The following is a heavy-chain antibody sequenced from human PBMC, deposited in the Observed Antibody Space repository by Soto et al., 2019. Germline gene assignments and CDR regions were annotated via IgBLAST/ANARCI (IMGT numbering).Heavy chain of an antibody. CDR1: GYTVTSYG. Sequence: ASVKVSCKDSGYTVTSYGIRWVRQAPGQGLEWMGWISAHHGNTNYAQKLQGRVTMTTGTSTSTAYMELRSLRSDDTAVYYCARGQIAEAGTDYWGQGTLVTVSS. V-gene: IGHV1-18*01. D-gene: IGHD6-13*01. CDR2: ISAHHGNT. CDR3: ARGQIAEAGTDY. J-gene: IGHJ4*02.